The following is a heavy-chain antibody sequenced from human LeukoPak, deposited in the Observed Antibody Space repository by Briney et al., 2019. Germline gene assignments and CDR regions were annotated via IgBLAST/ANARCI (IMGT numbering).Heavy chain of an antibody. V-gene: IGHV4-61*05. J-gene: IGHJ6*03. CDR1: GGSISNSYYY. CDR3: TRGYTDNYGWYSDSNYYSYMDV. Sequence: PSETLSLTCTVSGGSISNSYYYWGWIRQSPGKRPEWIGYIYYSGSTSYNPSLKSRVTISADTSMNQFSLKLTSVTAADTAVYYCTRGYTDNYGWYSDSNYYSYMDVWGKGTTVTVSS. CDR2: IYYSGST. D-gene: IGHD6-19*01.